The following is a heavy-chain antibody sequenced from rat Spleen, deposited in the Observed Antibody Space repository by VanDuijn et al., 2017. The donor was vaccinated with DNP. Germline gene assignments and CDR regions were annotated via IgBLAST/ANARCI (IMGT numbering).Heavy chain of an antibody. CDR3: ARHRTISPYYYDMDA. J-gene: IGHJ4*01. CDR2: IIYDGSDT. Sequence: EVQLVESGGGLVQPGRSMKVSCAASGFTFSDYAMAWVRQAPKKGLEWVATIIYDGSDTYYRDSVKGRFTISRDNAQSTLYLQMDSLRSEDTATYYCARHRTISPYYYDMDAWGQGASVTVSS. CDR1: GFTFSDYA. V-gene: IGHV5-7*01.